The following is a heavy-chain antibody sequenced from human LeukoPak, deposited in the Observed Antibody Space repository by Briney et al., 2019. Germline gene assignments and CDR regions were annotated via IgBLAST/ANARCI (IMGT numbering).Heavy chain of an antibody. V-gene: IGHV2-5*02. CDR3: AHAPHERSIAGIRFDY. CDR1: GFSLSTSGVG. Sequence: ASGPTLVNPTQTLTLTCTFSGFSLSTSGVGVGWIRQPPGKALEWLALIYWDDDKRYSPSLKSRLTITKDTSKNQVVLTMTNMDPVDTATYYCAHAPHERSIAGIRFDYWGQGTLVTVSS. J-gene: IGHJ4*02. D-gene: IGHD6-6*01. CDR2: IYWDDDK.